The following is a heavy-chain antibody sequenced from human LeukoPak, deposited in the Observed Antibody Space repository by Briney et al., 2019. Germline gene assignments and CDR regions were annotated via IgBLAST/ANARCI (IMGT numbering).Heavy chain of an antibody. D-gene: IGHD5-24*01. V-gene: IGHV3-11*01. Sequence: GGSLRLSCAASGFTFSDYYMSWIRQAPGKGLEWVSYISSSGSTIYYADSVKGRFTISRDNAKNSLYLQMNSLRAEDAAVYYCARGDPEMATTFDYWGQGTLVTVSS. J-gene: IGHJ4*02. CDR2: ISSSGSTI. CDR1: GFTFSDYY. CDR3: ARGDPEMATTFDY.